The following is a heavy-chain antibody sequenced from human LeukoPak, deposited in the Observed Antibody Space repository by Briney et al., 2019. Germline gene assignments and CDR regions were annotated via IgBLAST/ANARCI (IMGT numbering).Heavy chain of an antibody. CDR3: AREGGHYYYIGV. V-gene: IGHV6-1*01. J-gene: IGHJ6*03. CDR1: GDSVSSNNAA. CDR2: TYYRSKWSS. Sequence: SQTLSLTCAISGDSVSSNNAAWHWIRQSPSRGLEWLGRTYYRSKWSSDYAVSLRSRITINPDTSRNQFSLQLNSVTPEDTAVYYCAREGGHYYYIGVWGKGTTVTVSS. D-gene: IGHD3-16*01.